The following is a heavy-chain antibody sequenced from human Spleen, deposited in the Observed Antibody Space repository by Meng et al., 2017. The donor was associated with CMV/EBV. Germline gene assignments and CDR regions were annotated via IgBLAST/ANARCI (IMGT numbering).Heavy chain of an antibody. J-gene: IGHJ6*02. D-gene: IGHD6-13*01. CDR2: INPSGGST. Sequence: ASVKVSCKASGYTFTSYYMHWVRQAPGQGLEWMGIINPSGGSTSYAQKFQGRVTITTDESTSTAYMELSSLRSEDTALYYCAGGGSSSGNYYYYGMDVWGQGTTVTVSS. V-gene: IGHV1-46*01. CDR1: GYTFTSYY. CDR3: AGGGSSSGNYYYYGMDV.